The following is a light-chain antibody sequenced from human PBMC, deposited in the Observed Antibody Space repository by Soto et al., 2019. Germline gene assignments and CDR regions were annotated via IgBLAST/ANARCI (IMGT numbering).Light chain of an antibody. Sequence: QSVLTQPASVSGSPGQSITISCTGSSSDIGGYKYVSWYQHHPGKAPQLIIFDVINRPSGVSNHFSGSKSGNTASLTIFGLQAEDEADYYCFSYTSSTMYVFGPGTKLTVL. CDR2: DVI. V-gene: IGLV2-14*03. CDR1: SSDIGGYKY. CDR3: FSYTSSTMYV. J-gene: IGLJ1*01.